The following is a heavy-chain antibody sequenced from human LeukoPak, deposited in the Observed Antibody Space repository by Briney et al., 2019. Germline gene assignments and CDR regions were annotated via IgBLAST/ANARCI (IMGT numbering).Heavy chain of an antibody. Sequence: PGGSLRLSCAASGFTFSSYEMNWVRQAPGKGLEWVSYISSSGSTIYYADSVKGRFTISRDNAKNSLYLQMNSLRAEDTALYYCAKGIGDYGDEQIDYWGQGTLVTVSS. CDR2: ISSSGSTI. V-gene: IGHV3-48*03. D-gene: IGHD4-17*01. CDR1: GFTFSSYE. J-gene: IGHJ4*02. CDR3: AKGIGDYGDEQIDY.